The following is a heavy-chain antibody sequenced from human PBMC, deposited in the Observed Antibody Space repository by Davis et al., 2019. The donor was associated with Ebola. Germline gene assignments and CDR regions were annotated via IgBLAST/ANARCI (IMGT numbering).Heavy chain of an antibody. J-gene: IGHJ5*02. V-gene: IGHV1-8*01. CDR1: GYAFTSYD. D-gene: IGHD6-19*01. CDR3: ARDRSYSSGWSP. CDR2: MNPNSGNT. Sequence: AASVKVSCKASGYAFTSYDINWVRQATGQGLEWMGWMNPNSGNTGYVERFQGRVTMSRNTSISTAYMELSSLRSDDTAVYYCARDRSYSSGWSPWGQGTLVTVSS.